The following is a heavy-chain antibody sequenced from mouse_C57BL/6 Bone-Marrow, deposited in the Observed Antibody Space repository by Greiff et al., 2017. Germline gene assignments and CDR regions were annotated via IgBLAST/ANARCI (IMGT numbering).Heavy chain of an antibody. D-gene: IGHD2-2*01. CDR1: GYSITSGYY. CDR2: ISYDGSN. V-gene: IGHV3-6*01. Sequence: EVQLQESGPGLVKPSQSLSLTCSVTGYSITSGYYWNWIRQFPGNKLEWMGYISYDGSNNYNPSLKNRIAITRDTSKNQFFLKLNSVTTEDTATYYCARDEVTNYFDYWGQGTTLTVSS. CDR3: ARDEVTNYFDY. J-gene: IGHJ2*01.